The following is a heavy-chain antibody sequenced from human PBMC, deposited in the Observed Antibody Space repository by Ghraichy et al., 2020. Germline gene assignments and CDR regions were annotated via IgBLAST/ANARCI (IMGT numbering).Heavy chain of an antibody. CDR1: GYTFFSYY. D-gene: IGHD6-6*01. Sequence: VKVSCKASGYTFFSYYMHWVRQAPGQGLEWMGMINPSGGGTIYAQNFQGRVTMTSDTSTSTVYMDLSSLRSEDTAVYYCARVSTSNLFDYWGQGTLVTVSS. CDR2: INPSGGGT. V-gene: IGHV1-46*01. J-gene: IGHJ4*02. CDR3: ARVSTSNLFDY.